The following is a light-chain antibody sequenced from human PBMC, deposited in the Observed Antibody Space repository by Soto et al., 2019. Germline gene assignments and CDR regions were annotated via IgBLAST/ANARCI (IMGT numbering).Light chain of an antibody. Sequence: DIVMTQSPDSLAVSLGERATINCKSSQSVLYSPNNKNYLAWYQQKPGQPPKLLVYWASTRESGVPDRFSGRGSGTDFPLPISSLQAEDAAVYYCPQYHSAPHTFGQGTKVEIK. V-gene: IGKV4-1*01. CDR2: WAS. CDR1: QSVLYSPNNKNY. CDR3: PQYHSAPHT. J-gene: IGKJ1*01.